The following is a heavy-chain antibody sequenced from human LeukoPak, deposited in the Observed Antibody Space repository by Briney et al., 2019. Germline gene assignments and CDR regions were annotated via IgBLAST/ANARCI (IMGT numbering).Heavy chain of an antibody. CDR1: GFTFSSYG. Sequence: GGSLRLSCAASGFTFSSYGMHWVRQAPGRGLEWVAVISYDGSNKYYADSVKGRFTISRDNSKNTLYLQMNSLRAEDTAVYYCAKDRYGSGTYQDYWGQGTLVTVSS. D-gene: IGHD3-10*01. V-gene: IGHV3-30*18. J-gene: IGHJ4*02. CDR3: AKDRYGSGTYQDY. CDR2: ISYDGSNK.